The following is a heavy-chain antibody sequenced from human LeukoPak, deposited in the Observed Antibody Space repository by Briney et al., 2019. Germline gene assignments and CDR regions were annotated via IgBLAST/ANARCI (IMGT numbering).Heavy chain of an antibody. CDR1: GYIFTDYY. CDR2: INPKSDGT. D-gene: IGHD3-10*01. CDR3: ARGGLLLWFGEFKNWFDP. V-gene: IGHV1-2*02. Sequence: ASVKVSCKASGYIFTDYYMHWVRQAPGQGLEWMGWINPKSDGTKYAQNFQGRVTMTWDTSISTAYMELSRLRSDDTAVYYCARGGLLLWFGEFKNWFDPWGQGTLVTVSS. J-gene: IGHJ5*02.